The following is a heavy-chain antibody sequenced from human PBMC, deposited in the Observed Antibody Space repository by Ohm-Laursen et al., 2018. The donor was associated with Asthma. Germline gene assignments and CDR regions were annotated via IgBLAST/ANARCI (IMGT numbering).Heavy chain of an antibody. CDR2: ISYDGSNK. J-gene: IGHJ3*02. D-gene: IGHD3-22*01. V-gene: IGHV3-30-3*01. CDR1: VLTFSSYA. CDR3: ARAAGDSSGYYWAWGAFDI. Sequence: SLRLSCADPVLTFSSYAMHWVRKAPGKGLEWVVVISYDGSNKYYADSVKGRFTISRDNSKNTLYLQMNSLRAEDTAVYYCARAAGDSSGYYWAWGAFDIWGQGTMVTVSS.